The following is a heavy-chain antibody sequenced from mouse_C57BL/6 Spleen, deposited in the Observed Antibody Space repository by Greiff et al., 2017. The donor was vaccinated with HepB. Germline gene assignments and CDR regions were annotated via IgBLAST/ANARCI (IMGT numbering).Heavy chain of an antibody. CDR3: ARTPSYDYDYAMDY. D-gene: IGHD2-4*01. CDR2: IYPRDGST. CDR1: GYTFTSYD. Sequence: VQLQQSGPELVKPGASVKLSCKASGYTFTSYDINWVKQRPGQGLEWIGWIYPRDGSTKYNEKFKGKATLPVDTSSSTAYMELHSLTSEDSAVYFCARTPSYDYDYAMDYWGQGTSVTVSS. J-gene: IGHJ4*01. V-gene: IGHV1-85*01.